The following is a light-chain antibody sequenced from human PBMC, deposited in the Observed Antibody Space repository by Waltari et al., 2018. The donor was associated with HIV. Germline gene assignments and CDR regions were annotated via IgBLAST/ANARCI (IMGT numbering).Light chain of an antibody. J-gene: IGKJ2*01. CDR1: QSVRTW. V-gene: IGKV1-5*03. Sequence: DIQMTQSPSTLSAAVGDRVTFTCRASQSVRTWLAWYQQKPGKAPKVLIYNASSLGSGVPSRFSGSQSGTEFTLTISSLQPDDSATYYCQQYHIYPYTFGQGTKLEIK. CDR2: NAS. CDR3: QQYHIYPYT.